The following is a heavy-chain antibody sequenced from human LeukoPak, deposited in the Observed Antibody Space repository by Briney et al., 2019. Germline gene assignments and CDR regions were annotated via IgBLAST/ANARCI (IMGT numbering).Heavy chain of an antibody. V-gene: IGHV3-33*06. CDR3: AKDMENGDPPEGFDY. J-gene: IGHJ4*02. CDR1: GFTFSSYG. CDR2: IWYDGSNK. Sequence: GRSLRLSCAASGFTFSSYGMHWVRQAPGKGLEWVAVIWYDGSNKYYADSAKGRFTISRDNSKNTLYLQMNSLRAEDTAVYYCAKDMENGDPPEGFDYWGQGTLVTVSS. D-gene: IGHD4-17*01.